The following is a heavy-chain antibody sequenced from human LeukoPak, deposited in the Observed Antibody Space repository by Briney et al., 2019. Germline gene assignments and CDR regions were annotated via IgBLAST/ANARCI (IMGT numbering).Heavy chain of an antibody. CDR3: ARDLGSYYGFDY. D-gene: IGHD1-26*01. J-gene: IGHJ4*02. Sequence: PSETLSLTCTVSGGSISSGGYYWSWIRQPPGKGLEWIGYIYHSGSTYYNPSLKSRVTISVDRSKNQFSLKLSSVTAADTAVYYCARDLGSYYGFDYWGQGTLVTVSS. CDR1: GGSISSGGYY. CDR2: IYHSGST. V-gene: IGHV4-30-2*01.